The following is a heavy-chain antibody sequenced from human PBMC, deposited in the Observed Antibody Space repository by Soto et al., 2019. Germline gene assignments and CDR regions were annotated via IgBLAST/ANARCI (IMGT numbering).Heavy chain of an antibody. Sequence: PSETLSLTCTVSGGSISSYYWSWIRQPPGKGLEWIGYIYYSGSTNYNPSLKSRVTISVDRSKNQFSLKLSSVTAADTAVYYCAGVVVAASAYYFDYWGQGTLVTVSS. CDR2: IYYSGST. V-gene: IGHV4-59*12. CDR1: GGSISSYY. J-gene: IGHJ4*02. CDR3: AGVVVAASAYYFDY. D-gene: IGHD2-15*01.